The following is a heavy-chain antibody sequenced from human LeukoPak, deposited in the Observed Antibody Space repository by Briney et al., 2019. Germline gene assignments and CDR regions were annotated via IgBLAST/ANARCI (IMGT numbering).Heavy chain of an antibody. V-gene: IGHV1-46*01. CDR3: AKVAAAGSFDY. Sequence: ASVKVSCKASGYAFTSYYMHWVRQAPGQGLEWMGIINPSGGSTSYAQKFQGRATMTRDTSTSTVYMELSSLRSEDTAVYYCAKVAAAGSFDYWGQGTLVTVSS. CDR1: GYAFTSYY. J-gene: IGHJ4*02. D-gene: IGHD6-13*01. CDR2: INPSGGST.